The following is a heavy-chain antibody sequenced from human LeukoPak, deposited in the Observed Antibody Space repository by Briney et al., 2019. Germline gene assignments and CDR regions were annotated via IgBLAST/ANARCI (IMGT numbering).Heavy chain of an antibody. Sequence: GASVKVSCKASGGTFSSYAISWVRQAPGQGREGMGGINPNSGGTNYAQKFEGRVTMTRDTSISTAYMELSRLRSDDTAVYYCARGYYYDSSGYYKEIDYWGQGTLVTVSS. CDR1: GGTFSSYA. CDR2: INPNSGGT. V-gene: IGHV1-2*02. CDR3: ARGYYYDSSGYYKEIDY. D-gene: IGHD3-22*01. J-gene: IGHJ4*02.